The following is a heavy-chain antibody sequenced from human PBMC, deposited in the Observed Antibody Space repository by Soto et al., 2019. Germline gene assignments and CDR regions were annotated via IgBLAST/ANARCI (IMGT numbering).Heavy chain of an antibody. V-gene: IGHV4-31*03. CDR1: GGSISSGGYY. CDR2: IYYSGST. Sequence: GPGPSATSETLSLTCTVSGGSISSGGYYWSWIRQHPGKGLEWIGYIYYSGSTYYNPSLKSRVSISVDTSKNQFSLKLSSVTAADTAVYYCARVKLRYYDFWSGLYYPSPYYYYGMDVWGQGTTVTVSS. CDR3: ARVKLRYYDFWSGLYYPSPYYYYGMDV. D-gene: IGHD3-3*01. J-gene: IGHJ6*02.